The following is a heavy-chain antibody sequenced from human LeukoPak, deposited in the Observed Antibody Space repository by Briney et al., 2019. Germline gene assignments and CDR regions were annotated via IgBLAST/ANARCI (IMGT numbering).Heavy chain of an antibody. J-gene: IGHJ4*02. V-gene: IGHV3-21*01. CDR2: ISSSSSYI. CDR3: ARDSGFCSSRSCSLGY. CDR1: GFTFSSYA. Sequence: GGSLRLSCAASGFTFSSYAISWVRQAPGKGLEWVSSISSSSSYIYYADSVKGRFTISRDNAKNSLYLQMNSLRAEDTAVYYCARDSGFCSSRSCSLGYWGQGTLVTVSS. D-gene: IGHD2-15*01.